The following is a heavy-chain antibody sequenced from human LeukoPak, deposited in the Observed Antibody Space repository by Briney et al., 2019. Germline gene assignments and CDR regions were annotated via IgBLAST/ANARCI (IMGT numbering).Heavy chain of an antibody. D-gene: IGHD2-21*01. CDR2: IYYSGST. Sequence: SETLSLTCTVSGGSISSSSYYWGWIRQPPGKGLEWIGSIYYSGSTYYNPSLKGRVTISVDTSKNQFSLKLSSVTAADTAVYYCVRLRGVVVPIGVGYWGQGTLVTVSS. J-gene: IGHJ4*02. CDR1: GGSISSSSYY. CDR3: VRLRGVVVPIGVGY. V-gene: IGHV4-39*01.